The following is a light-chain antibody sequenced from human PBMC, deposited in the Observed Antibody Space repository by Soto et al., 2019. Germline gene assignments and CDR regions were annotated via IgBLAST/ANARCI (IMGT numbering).Light chain of an antibody. CDR1: QSVSNNY. Sequence: EIVLTQSPGTLSLSPGERATLSCRASQSVSNNYLAWYQQKPGQAPRLLIYGASSRATGIPDRFSGSGSGTDFTLTISRLEPEDFAVYYCQQYGSSPDVTFGQGTKVDIK. V-gene: IGKV3-20*01. CDR2: GAS. J-gene: IGKJ1*01. CDR3: QQYGSSPDVT.